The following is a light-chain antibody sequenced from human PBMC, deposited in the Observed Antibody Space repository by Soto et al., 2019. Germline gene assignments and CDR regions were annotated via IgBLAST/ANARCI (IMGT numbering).Light chain of an antibody. CDR3: ASYTTISTYV. CDR1: SSDVGAYNY. CDR2: DVT. J-gene: IGLJ1*01. Sequence: SALTQPASVSGPRGQSITISCTGTSSDVGAYNYVSWYQHHPGKAPRLVIYDVTNRPSGISDRFSGSKSGNTASLTISGLLAEDEADYYCASYTTISTYVFGTGTKVTVL. V-gene: IGLV2-14*01.